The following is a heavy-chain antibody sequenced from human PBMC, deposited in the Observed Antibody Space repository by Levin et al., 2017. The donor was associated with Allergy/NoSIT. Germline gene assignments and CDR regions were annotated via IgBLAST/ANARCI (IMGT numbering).Heavy chain of an antibody. D-gene: IGHD2-2*01. Sequence: HPGGSLRLSCAASGFTFSRRWMHWVRQAPGKGLEWVSQINNDGSSTNYADSVKGRFTISRDNARNTLFLQISNLRAEDTAVYYCARGDCSATSCLGYWGQGTLVTVSS. CDR3: ARGDCSATSCLGY. CDR1: GFTFSRRW. CDR2: INNDGSST. J-gene: IGHJ4*02. V-gene: IGHV3-74*01.